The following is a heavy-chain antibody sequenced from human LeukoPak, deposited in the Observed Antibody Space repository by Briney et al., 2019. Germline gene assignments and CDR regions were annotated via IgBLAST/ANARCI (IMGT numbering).Heavy chain of an antibody. D-gene: IGHD1-26*01. CDR1: GFTFSSYG. CDR3: AKQSPSGSYPAY. Sequence: PGGSLRLSCAASGFTFSSYGMHWVRQAPGKGLEWVAVISYDGSNKYYADSVKGRFTISRDNSKNTLYLQMNSLRAEDTAVYYCAKQSPSGSYPAYWGQGTLVTVSS. J-gene: IGHJ4*02. V-gene: IGHV3-30*18. CDR2: ISYDGSNK.